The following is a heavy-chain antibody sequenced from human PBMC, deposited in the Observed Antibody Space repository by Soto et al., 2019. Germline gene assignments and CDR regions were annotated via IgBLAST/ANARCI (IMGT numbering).Heavy chain of an antibody. CDR2: IIPIFGTA. D-gene: IGHD3-22*01. Sequence: VASVKVSCKASGGTFSSYAISWVRQAPGQGLEWMGGIIPIFGTANYAQKFQGRVTITADKSTSTAYMELSSLRSEDTAVYYCARLPDYYDSSGYPGDAFDIWGQGTMVTVSS. CDR3: ARLPDYYDSSGYPGDAFDI. J-gene: IGHJ3*02. V-gene: IGHV1-69*06. CDR1: GGTFSSYA.